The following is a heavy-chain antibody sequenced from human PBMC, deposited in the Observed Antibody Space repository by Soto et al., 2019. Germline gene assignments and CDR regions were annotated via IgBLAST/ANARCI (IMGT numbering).Heavy chain of an antibody. Sequence: EVQLVESGGGLVQPGGSPRLSCAASGFTVSSNYMSWVRQAPGKGLEWVSVIYSGGSTYYADSVKGRFTISRDNSKNTLYLQMKSLRAEDTAVYYCARDPRDSSSWYDHYWGQGTLVTVSS. CDR3: ARDPRDSSSWYDHY. J-gene: IGHJ4*02. V-gene: IGHV3-66*01. D-gene: IGHD6-13*01. CDR2: IYSGGST. CDR1: GFTVSSNY.